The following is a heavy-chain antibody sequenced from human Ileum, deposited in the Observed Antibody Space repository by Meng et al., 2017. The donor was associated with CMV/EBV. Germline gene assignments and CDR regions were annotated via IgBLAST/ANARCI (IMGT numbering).Heavy chain of an antibody. CDR3: GRGDPDY. J-gene: IGHJ4*02. V-gene: IGHV3-7*01. CDR1: GFTFSVYW. Sequence: GESLKISCAASGFTFSVYWMDWARQAPGKGLEWVANIKPDGIDRYYVDSVKGRFTISRDNSKNSVYLQMNSLTAEDTAMYYCGRGDPDYWGQGALVTGPS. CDR2: IKPDGIDR.